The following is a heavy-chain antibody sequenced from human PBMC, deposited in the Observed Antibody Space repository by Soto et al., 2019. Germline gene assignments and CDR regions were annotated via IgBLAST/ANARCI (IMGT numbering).Heavy chain of an antibody. Sequence: PGESLKISCKGSGYSFTSYWIGWVRQMPGKGLEWMGIVYPGDSDTRYSPSFQGQVTTSADKSIRTAYLQWSSLKASDDAMYYCARRGYDFCSGSSKYSFDNWRQGTLVSLSS. D-gene: IGHD3-3*01. V-gene: IGHV5-51*01. CDR1: GYSFTSYW. CDR2: VYPGDSDT. J-gene: IGHJ4*02. CDR3: ARRGYDFCSGSSKYSFDN.